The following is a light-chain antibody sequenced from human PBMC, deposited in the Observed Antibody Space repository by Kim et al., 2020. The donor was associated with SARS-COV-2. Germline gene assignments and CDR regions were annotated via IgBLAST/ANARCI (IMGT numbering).Light chain of an antibody. CDR2: YDS. Sequence: PGKTARLYCGGNSIGRKGVHWYQQKSGQAPVLFISYDSDRPSGIPERFSGSNSGNTATLIISRVEAGDEADYYCQVWDSSSDHRVVFGGGTQLTVL. CDR3: QVWDSSSDHRVV. V-gene: IGLV3-21*04. CDR1: SIGRKG. J-gene: IGLJ2*01.